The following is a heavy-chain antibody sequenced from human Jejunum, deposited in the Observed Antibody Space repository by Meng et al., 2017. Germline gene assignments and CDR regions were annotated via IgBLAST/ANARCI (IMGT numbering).Heavy chain of an antibody. CDR3: ARHPTGGYNYFDY. CDR1: GGSISSSSHF. D-gene: IGHD2-8*02. CDR2: MSSSGST. J-gene: IGHJ4*02. V-gene: IGHV4-39*01. Sequence: QLQLQESGPGLVKPSETLSLTCTGSGGSISSSSHFWGWIRQPPWKGLEWIGSMSSSGSTFYNPSLKSRVTMSVDTSKNQFSLKLSSVTAADTAVYYCARHPTGGYNYFDYWGQGTLVTVSS.